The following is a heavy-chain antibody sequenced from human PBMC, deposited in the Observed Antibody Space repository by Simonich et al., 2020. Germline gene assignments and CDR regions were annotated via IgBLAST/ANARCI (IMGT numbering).Heavy chain of an antibody. J-gene: IGHJ6*02. V-gene: IGHV4-38-2*01. CDR1: GYSISSGYY. CDR3: ARVGYSNYYYYGMDV. CDR2: IYHRGST. Sequence: QVQLQESGPGLVKPSETLSLTCAVSGYSISSGYYWCWIRQPPGKGLGWIGSIYHRGSTYYNPSLKSRVTISVDTSKNQFSLKLSSVTAADTAVYYCARVGYSNYYYYGMDVWGQGTTVTVSS. D-gene: IGHD6-13*01.